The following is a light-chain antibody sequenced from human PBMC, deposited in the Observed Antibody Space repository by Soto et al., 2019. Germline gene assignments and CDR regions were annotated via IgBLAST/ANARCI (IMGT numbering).Light chain of an antibody. CDR3: RSYVGTNSYV. CDR1: SSDVGGYNY. CDR2: EVY. J-gene: IGLJ1*01. Sequence: QSVLTQPPSASGSPGQSVTISCTGTSSDVGGYNYVSWYQHHPGKAPNLIIYEVYKRPSGVPDRFSGSKSGNTAALTVSGLQAEDEADYYCRSYVGTNSYVFGTGTKLTVL. V-gene: IGLV2-8*01.